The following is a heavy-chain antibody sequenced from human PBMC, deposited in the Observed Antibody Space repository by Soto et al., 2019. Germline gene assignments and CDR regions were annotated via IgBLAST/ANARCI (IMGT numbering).Heavy chain of an antibody. D-gene: IGHD1-1*01. CDR3: AGALENPYFYYGLNG. CDR1: GFSFSSYG. Sequence: SLRLSCAASGFSFSSYGMEWVGLAPGKRLEWVAATTYDGGIKHYVDSVKGRFTISSDNSNNTLYLQMNSLRVEDTATYYCAGALENPYFYYGLNGWGQGTRVTVSS. CDR2: TTYDGGIK. J-gene: IGHJ6*02. V-gene: IGHV3-30*03.